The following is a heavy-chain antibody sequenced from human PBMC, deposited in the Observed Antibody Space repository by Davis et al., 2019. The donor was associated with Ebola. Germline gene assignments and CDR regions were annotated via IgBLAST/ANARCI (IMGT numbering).Heavy chain of an antibody. V-gene: IGHV3-30*18. CDR1: GFTSSSYG. J-gene: IGHJ6*04. CDR2: ISYDGSNK. CDR3: AKGGAGTYYDFWSGYSPKYYYYGMDV. Sequence: ARSLTPSCPASGFTSSSYGMPWVRQPPGKGLEWVAVISYDGSNKYYADSVKGRFTISRDNSKNTLYLQMNSLRAEDTAVYYCAKGGAGTYYDFWSGYSPKYYYYGMDVWGKGTTVTVSS. D-gene: IGHD3-3*01.